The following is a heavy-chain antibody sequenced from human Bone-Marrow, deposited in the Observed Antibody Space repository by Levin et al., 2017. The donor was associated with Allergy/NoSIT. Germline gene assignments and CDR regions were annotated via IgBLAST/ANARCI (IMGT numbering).Heavy chain of an antibody. D-gene: IGHD2-15*01. CDR3: ARDFVVEVGAQVWDYFYGMDV. J-gene: IGHJ6*02. V-gene: IGHV1-18*01. CDR1: GYSFKNNG. Sequence: ASVKVSCKASGYSFKNNGITWVRQAPGQGLDWLGWINPYNGNTNYAQRLQGRVTMTTDASTSTAYMELRALRSDDTAVYYCARDFVVEVGAQVWDYFYGMDVWGQGTTVTVSS. CDR2: INPYNGNT.